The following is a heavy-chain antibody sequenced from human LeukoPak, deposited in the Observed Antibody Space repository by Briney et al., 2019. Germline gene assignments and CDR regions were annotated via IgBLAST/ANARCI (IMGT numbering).Heavy chain of an antibody. CDR3: AKDHYSSGWYTYYYYYMDV. V-gene: IGHV3-21*04. J-gene: IGHJ6*03. Sequence: PGGSLRLSCAASGFTFSSYSMNWVRQAPGKGLEWVSSISSSSSYIYYADSVKGRFTISRDNAKNSLYLQMNSLRAEDTAVYYCAKDHYSSGWYTYYYYYMDVWGKGTTVTISS. CDR1: GFTFSSYS. D-gene: IGHD6-19*01. CDR2: ISSSSSYI.